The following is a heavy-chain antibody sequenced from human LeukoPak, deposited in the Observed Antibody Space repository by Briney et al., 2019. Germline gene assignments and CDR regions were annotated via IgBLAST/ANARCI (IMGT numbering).Heavy chain of an antibody. V-gene: IGHV4-39*07. D-gene: IGHD3-9*01. CDR1: GGSISSSSYY. CDR2: IYYSGST. CDR3: ARVVVFPDINNWFDP. J-gene: IGHJ5*02. Sequence: KPSETLSLTCTVSGGSISSSSYYWGWIRQPPGKGLEWIGSIYYSGSTYYNPSLKSRVTISVDTSKNQFSLKLSSVTAADTAVYYCARVVVFPDINNWFDPWGQGTLVTVSS.